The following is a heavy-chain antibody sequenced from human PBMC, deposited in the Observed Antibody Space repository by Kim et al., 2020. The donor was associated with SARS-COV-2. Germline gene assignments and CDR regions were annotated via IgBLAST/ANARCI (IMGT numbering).Heavy chain of an antibody. V-gene: IGHV3-73*01. J-gene: IGHJ3*02. CDR3: TRVNPIAGGWYDALDM. CDR1: GFTFSGST. Sequence: GGSLRLSCAASGFTFSGSTMHWVRQASGKGLEWVGRIRSKANIYATAYAASVKSRFTISRDDSKNTEYLQMNSRKTEDTAVYYCTRVNPIAGGWYDALDMWGTGTMVTVSS. D-gene: IGHD6-19*01. CDR2: IRSKANIYAT.